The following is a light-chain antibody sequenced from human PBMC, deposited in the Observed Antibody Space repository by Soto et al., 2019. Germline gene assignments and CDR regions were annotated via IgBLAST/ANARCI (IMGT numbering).Light chain of an antibody. V-gene: IGKV3-15*01. Sequence: EIVMTQSPATLSVSPGQRATLSCRASQSISSDLAWYQQKPGQAPRLLISGASTRATGIPARFSGSGSGTEFTLPISSLQSEDFATYYCQHYNSYSEAFGQGTKVELK. J-gene: IGKJ1*01. CDR2: GAS. CDR3: QHYNSYSEA. CDR1: QSISSD.